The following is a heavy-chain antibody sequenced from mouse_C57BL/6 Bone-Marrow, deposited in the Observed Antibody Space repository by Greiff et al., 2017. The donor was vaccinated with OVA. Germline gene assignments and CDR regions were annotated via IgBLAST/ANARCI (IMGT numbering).Heavy chain of an antibody. J-gene: IGHJ2*01. D-gene: IGHD1-1*01. V-gene: IGHV1-15*01. CDR1: GYTFTDYE. CDR2: IDPETGGT. CDR3: TDYGSRFDY. Sequence: QVQLQQPGAELVKPGASVTLSCKASGYTFTDYEMHWVKQTPVHGLEWIGAIDPETGGTAYNQKFKGKAILTADKSSSTAYMELRSLTSEDSAVYYCTDYGSRFDYWGQGTTLTVSS.